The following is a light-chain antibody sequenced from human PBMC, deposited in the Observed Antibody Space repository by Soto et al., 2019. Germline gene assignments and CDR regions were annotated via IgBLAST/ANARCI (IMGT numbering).Light chain of an antibody. V-gene: IGKV1-5*01. CDR3: QQYNGPIT. CDR1: QSISSW. J-gene: IGKJ5*01. CDR2: DAS. Sequence: DIQMTQSPSSLSASVGDRVTITCRASQSISSWLAWYQQKPGKAPKLLIYDASSLESGVLSRFSGSGSGTEFTLTINSLQPDDFATYYCQQYNGPITFGQGTRREIK.